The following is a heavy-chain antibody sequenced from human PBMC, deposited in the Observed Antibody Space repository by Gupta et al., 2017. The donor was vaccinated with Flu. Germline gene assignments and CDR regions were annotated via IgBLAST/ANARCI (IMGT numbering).Heavy chain of an antibody. V-gene: IGHV3-33*01. CDR2: IWYDGSNK. Sequence: QVQLVESGGGVVQPGRSLRLSCAASGFTFSSYGMHWVRQAPGKGLEWVAVIWYDGSNKYYADSVKGRFTISRDNSKNTLYLQMNSLRAEDTAVYYCARDRNGGATLEYYFDYWGQGTLVTVSS. CDR1: GFTFSSYG. J-gene: IGHJ4*02. D-gene: IGHD1-26*01. CDR3: ARDRNGGATLEYYFDY.